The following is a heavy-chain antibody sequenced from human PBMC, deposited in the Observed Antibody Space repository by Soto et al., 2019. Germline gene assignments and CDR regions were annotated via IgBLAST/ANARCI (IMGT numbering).Heavy chain of an antibody. Sequence: SETLSLTCTVSGGSISSGGYYWSWVRQHPGKGLEWIGYIYHIGTTYYNPSLKSRVIISVDTSKNQFSLKLSSVTAADTAVYYCARDPMRYPTYFDYWGRGTLVTVSS. J-gene: IGHJ4*02. CDR3: ARDPMRYPTYFDY. V-gene: IGHV4-31*03. D-gene: IGHD1-1*01. CDR2: IYHIGTT. CDR1: GGSISSGGYY.